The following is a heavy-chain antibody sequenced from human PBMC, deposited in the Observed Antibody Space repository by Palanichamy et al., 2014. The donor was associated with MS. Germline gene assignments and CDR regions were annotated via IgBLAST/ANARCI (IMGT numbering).Heavy chain of an antibody. Sequence: QVTLKESGPVLVEPTETLTLTCTVSGFSLSNARMGVSWIRQPPGKALEWLAHIFSNDEKSYSTSLKSRLTISKDTSKSQVALTMTNMDPVDTATYYCTRILIRFLEWNYAFDIWGQGTMVTVSS. V-gene: IGHV2-26*01. CDR3: TRILIRFLEWNYAFDI. CDR2: IFSNDEK. CDR1: GFSLSNARMG. D-gene: IGHD3-3*01. J-gene: IGHJ3*02.